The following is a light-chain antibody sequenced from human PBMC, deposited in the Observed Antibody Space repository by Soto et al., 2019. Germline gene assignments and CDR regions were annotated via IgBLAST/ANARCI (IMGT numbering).Light chain of an antibody. CDR3: QEDGSAPLN. Sequence: ELGLTQSPGTLSLSPGERGTLSCRASQSVSSNYLAWYQQKPVQAPRLLIYGASSRATGIPDRFSGSGSGTDFTLTISRLEPEAGAVDYCQEDGSAPLNFGGGTKVDSK. J-gene: IGKJ4*01. V-gene: IGKV3-20*01. CDR1: QSVSSNY. CDR2: GAS.